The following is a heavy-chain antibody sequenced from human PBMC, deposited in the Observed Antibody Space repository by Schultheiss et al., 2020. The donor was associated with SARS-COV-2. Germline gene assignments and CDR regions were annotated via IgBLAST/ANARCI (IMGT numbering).Heavy chain of an antibody. V-gene: IGHV4-34*01. CDR1: GGSFSAYY. D-gene: IGHD6-13*01. CDR2: INHSGST. J-gene: IGHJ4*02. Sequence: SETLSLTCAVYGGSFSAYYWSWIRQPPGKGLEWIGEINHSGSTNYNPSLKSRVTISVDTSKNQFSLKLSSVTAADTAVYYCARHFLGYSSSWLDYWGQGTLVTVSS. CDR3: ARHFLGYSSSWLDY.